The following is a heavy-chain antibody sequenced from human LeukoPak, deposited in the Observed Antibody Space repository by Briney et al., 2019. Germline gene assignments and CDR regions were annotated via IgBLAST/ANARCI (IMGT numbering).Heavy chain of an antibody. V-gene: IGHV3-30-3*01. D-gene: IGHD6-19*01. CDR2: ISYDGSNK. CDR1: GFTFSSYA. J-gene: IGHJ4*02. CDR3: ARAGAVVGPFDY. Sequence: PGGSLRLSCVGSGFTFSSYAMHWVRQAPGKGLEWVAVISYDGSNKYSADSVRGRFTISRDNSKNTVYLQMNSLRAEDTAVYSCARAGAVVGPFDYWGQGTLVTVSS.